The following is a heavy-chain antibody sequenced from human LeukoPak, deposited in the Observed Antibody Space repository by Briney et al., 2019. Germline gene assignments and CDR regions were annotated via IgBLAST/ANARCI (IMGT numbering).Heavy chain of an antibody. CDR2: INPNSGGT. V-gene: IGHV1-2*02. D-gene: IGHD3-22*01. CDR3: ARNPSDAAYDSSGYPFDY. J-gene: IGHJ4*02. Sequence: ASVKVSCKASGYTFTGYYMHWVRQAPGQGLEWMGWINPNSGGTNYAQKFQGRVTMTRDTSISTAYMELSRLRSDDTAVYYCARNPSDAAYDSSGYPFDYWGQGSLVTVSS. CDR1: GYTFTGYY.